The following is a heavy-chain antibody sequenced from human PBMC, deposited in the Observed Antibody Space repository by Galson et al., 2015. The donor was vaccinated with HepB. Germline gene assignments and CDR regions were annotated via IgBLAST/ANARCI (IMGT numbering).Heavy chain of an antibody. CDR3: ARYYTVSTLAYYFDY. CDR1: GYRFANYW. D-gene: IGHD4-17*01. J-gene: IGHJ4*02. V-gene: IGHV5-10-1*01. Sequence: QSGAEVKKPGESLRISCKGSGYRFANYWISWVRQMPGKGLEWMGRIDPSDSYTNYSPSFQGHVTLPVDKSISTAYLQWSSLKASDTAMYYCARYYTVSTLAYYFDYWGQGTLVTVSS. CDR2: IDPSDSYT.